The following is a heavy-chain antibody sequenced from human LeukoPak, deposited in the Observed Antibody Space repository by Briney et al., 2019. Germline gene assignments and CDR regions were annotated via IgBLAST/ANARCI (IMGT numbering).Heavy chain of an antibody. D-gene: IGHD4-17*01. Sequence: GASVKVSCKASGYTFTVYYIHWVRQAPGQGLEWMGRIIPGSGGTNYAQKFQGRVTMTRDTSINTAYMELSGLTSDDTAVYYCARENYGVPWGQGTLVTVSS. V-gene: IGHV1-2*06. J-gene: IGHJ5*02. CDR2: IIPGSGGT. CDR3: ARENYGVP. CDR1: GYTFTVYY.